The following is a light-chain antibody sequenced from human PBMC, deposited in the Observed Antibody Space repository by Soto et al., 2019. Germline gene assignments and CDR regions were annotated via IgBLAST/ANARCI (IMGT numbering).Light chain of an antibody. CDR3: QPYYSYPYT. CDR2: AAS. Sequence: AIRMTQSPSSLSASTGDRVTITCRASQGISSYLAWYQQKPGKAPKLLIYAASTLQSGVPSRFSGSGSGTDFTLTISCLQSEAFATYCSQPYYSYPYTFGPGTKVDIK. J-gene: IGKJ3*01. CDR1: QGISSY. V-gene: IGKV1-8*01.